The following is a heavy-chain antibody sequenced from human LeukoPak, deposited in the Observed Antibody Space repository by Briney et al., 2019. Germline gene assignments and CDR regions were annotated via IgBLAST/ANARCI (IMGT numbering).Heavy chain of an antibody. V-gene: IGHV3-43*01. CDR1: GFTYEDYT. D-gene: IGHD3-22*01. CDR3: VKDLSYESSGYVFEY. Sequence: PGGSLRLSCAASGFTYEDYTMHWVRQAPGKTLEWVALISWDGTTFYTDSVKGRFTISRDNSKNSLYLQMDTLRSEDTAFYYCVKDLSYESSGYVFEYWGQGALVTASS. CDR2: ISWDGTT. J-gene: IGHJ4*02.